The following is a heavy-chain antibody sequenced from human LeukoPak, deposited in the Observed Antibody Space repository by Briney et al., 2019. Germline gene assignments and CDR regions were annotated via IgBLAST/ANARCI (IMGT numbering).Heavy chain of an antibody. Sequence: SETLSLTCTVSGGSISSYYWSWIRQPPGKGLEWIGYIYYSGSTNYNPSLKSRVTISVDTSKNQFSLKLSSVTAADTAVYYCVGMVRGVRGFDPWGQGTLVSVSS. V-gene: IGHV4-59*12. J-gene: IGHJ5*02. CDR1: GGSISSYY. CDR3: VGMVRGVRGFDP. CDR2: IYYSGST. D-gene: IGHD3-10*01.